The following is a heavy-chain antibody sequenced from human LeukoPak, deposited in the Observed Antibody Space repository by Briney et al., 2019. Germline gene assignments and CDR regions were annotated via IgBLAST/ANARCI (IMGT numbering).Heavy chain of an antibody. V-gene: IGHV1-18*04. Sequence: PSASVKVSCKASGYTFTSYGISWVRQAPGQGLERMGWISAYNGNTNYAQKLQGRVTMTTDTSTSTAYMELRSLRSDDTAVYYCARVQYQLLSSSDGAFDIWGQGTMVTVSS. D-gene: IGHD2-2*01. J-gene: IGHJ3*02. CDR1: GYTFTSYG. CDR2: ISAYNGNT. CDR3: ARVQYQLLSSSDGAFDI.